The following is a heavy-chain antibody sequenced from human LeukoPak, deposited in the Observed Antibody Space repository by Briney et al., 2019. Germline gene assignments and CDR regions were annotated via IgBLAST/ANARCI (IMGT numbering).Heavy chain of an antibody. D-gene: IGHD3-22*01. CDR3: TRDRERYSDSSGYYNY. V-gene: IGHV3-49*04. Sequence: GGSLRLSCTASGFTFGDYAMSWVRQAPGKGMEWVGFIRSKAYGGTTEYAASVKGRFTISRDDSKSVAYLQMNSLKTEDTAVYYCTRDRERYSDSSGYYNYWGQGTPVTVSS. CDR2: IRSKAYGGTT. J-gene: IGHJ4*02. CDR1: GFTFGDYA.